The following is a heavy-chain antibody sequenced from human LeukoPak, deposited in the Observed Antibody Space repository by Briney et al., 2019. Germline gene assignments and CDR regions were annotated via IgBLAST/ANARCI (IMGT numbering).Heavy chain of an antibody. V-gene: IGHV3-33*01. D-gene: IGHD3-22*01. Sequence: GGSLRLSCAASGFTFSRYGMHWVRQAPGKGLEWVAVIWYDGSNGQYVDSVKGRFTISRDNSKNTLYLQMNSLRADDTAVYYCARDFGFSPSSGYSFDYWGQGTLVTVSS. J-gene: IGHJ4*02. CDR2: IWYDGSNG. CDR3: ARDFGFSPSSGYSFDY. CDR1: GFTFSRYG.